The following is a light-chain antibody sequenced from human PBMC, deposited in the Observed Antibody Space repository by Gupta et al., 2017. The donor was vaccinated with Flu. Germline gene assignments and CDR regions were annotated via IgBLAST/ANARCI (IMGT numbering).Light chain of an antibody. CDR1: SSDIGGYNY. CDR2: DVN. CDR3: GYYTRSSTWV. V-gene: IGLV2-14*03. Sequence: QSALTQPASVSVSPGQSITISCTGTSSDIGGYNYVSWYQQHPGTAPKLIRYDVNHRPSGVSNRGSGSKSGTTESINISGLQAEDDSYSVCGYYTRSSTWVFGGGTKLTVL. J-gene: IGLJ3*02.